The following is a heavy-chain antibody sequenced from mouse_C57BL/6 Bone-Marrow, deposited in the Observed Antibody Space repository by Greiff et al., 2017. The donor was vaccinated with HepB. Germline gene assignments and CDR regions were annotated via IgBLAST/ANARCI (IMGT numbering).Heavy chain of an antibody. Sequence: QVQLQQPGAELVRPGSSVKLSCKASGYTFTSYRMDWVKQRPGQGLEWIGNIYPSDSETHYNQKFKDKATLTVDKSSSTAYMQHSSLTSEDSAVYYCAREDTTVDSYWYFDVWGTGTTVTVSS. CDR3: AREDTTVDSYWYFDV. D-gene: IGHD1-1*01. CDR1: GYTFTSYR. V-gene: IGHV1-61*01. CDR2: IYPSDSET. J-gene: IGHJ1*03.